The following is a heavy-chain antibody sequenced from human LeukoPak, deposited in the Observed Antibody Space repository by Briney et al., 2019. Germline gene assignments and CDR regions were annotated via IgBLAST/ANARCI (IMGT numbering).Heavy chain of an antibody. CDR1: GFTFSSYE. Sequence: PGGSLRLSCAASGFTFSSYEMNWVRQAPGKGLDWVAVISYDGSNKYYADSVKGRFTISRDNSKNTLYLQMNSLRAEDTAVYYCAKDFGDVYYYYYYMDVWGKGTTVTVSS. J-gene: IGHJ6*03. D-gene: IGHD3-3*01. CDR3: AKDFGDVYYYYYYMDV. CDR2: ISYDGSNK. V-gene: IGHV3-30*18.